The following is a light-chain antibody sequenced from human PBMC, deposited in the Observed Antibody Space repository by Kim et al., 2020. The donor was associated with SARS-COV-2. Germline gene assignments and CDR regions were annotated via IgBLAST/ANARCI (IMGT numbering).Light chain of an antibody. Sequence: SYELTQPPSVSVSPGQTASITCSGDKLGDKYACWYQQKPGQSPVLVIYQDTKRPSGIHERFSGSNSGNTATLTISGTQAMDEADYYCQAWDSSTVVFVGGTKLTVL. J-gene: IGLJ2*01. CDR3: QAWDSSTVV. V-gene: IGLV3-1*01. CDR2: QDT. CDR1: KLGDKY.